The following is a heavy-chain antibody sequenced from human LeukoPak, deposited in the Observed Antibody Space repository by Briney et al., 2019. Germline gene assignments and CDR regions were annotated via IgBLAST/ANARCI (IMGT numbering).Heavy chain of an antibody. D-gene: IGHD3-10*02. V-gene: IGHV4-59*01. CDR3: ARVVRGAVTFNRFDP. J-gene: IGHJ5*02. CDR1: GDSINDYY. Sequence: PSETLSLTYTVSGDSINDYYWSWLRQTPGEGLEWIGFVAYSGNSNYNPSLESRVTISIDTSKNQFSLKLKSVTAADTAIYYCARVVRGAVTFNRFDPWGQGTLVTVSS. CDR2: VAYSGNS.